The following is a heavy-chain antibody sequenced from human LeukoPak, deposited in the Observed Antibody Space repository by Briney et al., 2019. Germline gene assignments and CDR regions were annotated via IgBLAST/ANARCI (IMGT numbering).Heavy chain of an antibody. CDR3: AKDKVAVAGPFDY. J-gene: IGHJ4*02. CDR2: INSDGSST. CDR1: GFTFSSYW. D-gene: IGHD6-19*01. V-gene: IGHV3-74*01. Sequence: PGGSLRLSCAASGFTFSSYWMHWVRQAPGKGLVWVSRINSDGSSTSYADSVKGRFTISRDNAKNSLYLQMNSLRAEDTALYYCAKDKVAVAGPFDYWGQGTLVTVSS.